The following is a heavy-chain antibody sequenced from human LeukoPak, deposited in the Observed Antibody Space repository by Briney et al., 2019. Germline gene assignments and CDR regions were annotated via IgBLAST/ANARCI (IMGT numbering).Heavy chain of an antibody. V-gene: IGHV3-48*04. J-gene: IGHJ4*02. CDR1: GFTFSSYS. Sequence: GGSLRLSCAASGFTFSSYSMNWVRQAPGKGLEWVSYISSSGSTIYYADSVKGRFTISRDNAKNSLYLQMNSLRAEDTAVYYCARAGGYEGFDYWGQGTLVTVSS. CDR3: ARAGGYEGFDY. CDR2: ISSSGSTI. D-gene: IGHD5-12*01.